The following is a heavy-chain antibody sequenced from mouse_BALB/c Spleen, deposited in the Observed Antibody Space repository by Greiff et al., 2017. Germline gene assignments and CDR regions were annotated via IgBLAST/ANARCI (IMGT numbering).Heavy chain of an antibody. Sequence: EVKLVESGGGLVQPGGSLKLSCAASGFTFSSYTMSWVRQTPEKRLEWVAYISNGGGSTYYPDTVKGRFTISRDNAKNTLYLQMRSLKSEDTAMYYCARHSYYYGSSPYYYAMDYWGQGTSVTVSS. D-gene: IGHD1-1*01. CDR3: ARHSYYYGSSPYYYAMDY. CDR2: ISNGGGST. J-gene: IGHJ4*01. CDR1: GFTFSSYT. V-gene: IGHV5-12-2*01.